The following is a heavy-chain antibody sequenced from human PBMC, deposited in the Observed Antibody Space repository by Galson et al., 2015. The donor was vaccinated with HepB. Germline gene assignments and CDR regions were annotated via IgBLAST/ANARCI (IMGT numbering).Heavy chain of an antibody. Sequence: QVQLQESGPGLVKPSETLSLTCAVSGGSISSGGYSWSWIRQPPGKGLEWIGYIYHSGSTYYNPSLKSRVTISVDRSKNQFSLKLSSVTAADTAVYYCARSDAFDIWGQGTMVTVSS. CDR2: IYHSGST. CDR1: GGSISSGGYS. J-gene: IGHJ3*02. V-gene: IGHV4-30-2*01. CDR3: ARSDAFDI.